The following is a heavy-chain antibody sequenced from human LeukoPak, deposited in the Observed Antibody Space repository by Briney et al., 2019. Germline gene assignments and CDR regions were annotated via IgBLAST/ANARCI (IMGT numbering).Heavy chain of an antibody. D-gene: IGHD2-21*02. Sequence: PGRSLRLSCAASGFTFSSYAMHWVRQAPGKGLEWVAVISYDGSNKYYADSVKGRFTISRDNSKNTLYLQMNSLRSEDTAVYYCASGAYCGGDCYYYFDYWGQGTLVTVSS. J-gene: IGHJ4*02. V-gene: IGHV3-30*04. CDR1: GFTFSSYA. CDR2: ISYDGSNK. CDR3: ASGAYCGGDCYYYFDY.